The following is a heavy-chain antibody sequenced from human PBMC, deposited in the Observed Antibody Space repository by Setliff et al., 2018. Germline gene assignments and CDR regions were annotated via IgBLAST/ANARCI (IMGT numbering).Heavy chain of an antibody. Sequence: PSETLSLTCTFYGGPFSDYYWGWARQTPGKGLEWIAEINPSGTTNYIPSLKSRLTTSVGTSKRQFSLKLISVTAADTAVYYCRFWSYVYKNDYWAQGTLVTVSS. J-gene: IGHJ4*02. CDR1: GGPFSDYY. D-gene: IGHD3-16*01. CDR3: RFWSYVYKNDY. V-gene: IGHV4-34*01. CDR2: INPSGTT.